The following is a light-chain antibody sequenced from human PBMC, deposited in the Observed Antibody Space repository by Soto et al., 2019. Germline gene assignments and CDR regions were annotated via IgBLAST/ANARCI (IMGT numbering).Light chain of an antibody. J-gene: IGLJ1*01. CDR3: ATWDDSLNGYV. Sequence: QSARAHPPSASGTPGQRVTISCSGSNSNIGSNTVTWYQQLPGAAPKLLIYTNNQRPSGVPDRFSGSKSGTSASLAISGLQSEDEDDYYCATWDDSLNGYVFGSGTKATV. CDR1: NSNIGSNT. CDR2: TNN. V-gene: IGLV1-44*01.